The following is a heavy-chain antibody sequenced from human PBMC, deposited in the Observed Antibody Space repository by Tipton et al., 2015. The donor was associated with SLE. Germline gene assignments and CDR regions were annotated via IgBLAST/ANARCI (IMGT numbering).Heavy chain of an antibody. CDR1: GFTVSSNE. J-gene: IGHJ3*02. CDR3: AKDPPVWHSSPPDAFDI. Sequence: SLRLSCAASGFTVSSNEMSWVRQAPGKGLEWVAVISYDGSNKYYADSVKGRFTISRDNSKNTLYLQMNSLRAEDTAVYYCAKDPPVWHSSPPDAFDIWGQGTMVTVSS. D-gene: IGHD6-13*01. CDR2: ISYDGSNK. V-gene: IGHV3-30-3*01.